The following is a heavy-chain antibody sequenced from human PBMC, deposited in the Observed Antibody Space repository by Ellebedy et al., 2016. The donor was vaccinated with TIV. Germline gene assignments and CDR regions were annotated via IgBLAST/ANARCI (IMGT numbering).Heavy chain of an antibody. V-gene: IGHV3-53*01. Sequence: GGSLRLSCAASGFTVSSNYMSWVRQAPGKGLEWVSAIYSGGSTYYADSVKGRFTISRDNAKNSLYLQMNSLRAEDTAVYYCAREVRGVIKWGQGTLVTVSS. D-gene: IGHD3-10*01. CDR1: GFTVSSNY. J-gene: IGHJ4*02. CDR3: AREVRGVIK. CDR2: IYSGGST.